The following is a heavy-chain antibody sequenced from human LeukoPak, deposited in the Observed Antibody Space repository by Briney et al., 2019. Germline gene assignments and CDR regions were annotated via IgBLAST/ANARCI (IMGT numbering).Heavy chain of an antibody. Sequence: GGSLRLSCAASGFTFSSYGMHWVRQAPGKGLEWVAFIRYDGSNKYYADSVKGRFTISRDNSKNTLYLQMNSLRAEDTAVYYCAKVAVGATSYSGYWGQGTLVTVSS. V-gene: IGHV3-30*02. CDR2: IRYDGSNK. CDR3: AKVAVGATSYSGY. J-gene: IGHJ4*02. CDR1: GFTFSSYG. D-gene: IGHD1-26*01.